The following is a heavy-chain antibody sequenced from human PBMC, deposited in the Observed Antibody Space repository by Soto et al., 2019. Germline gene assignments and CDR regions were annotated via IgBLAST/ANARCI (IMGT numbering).Heavy chain of an antibody. D-gene: IGHD1-1*01. CDR2: ISWNSASI. CDR3: VKRARYNWSLDY. J-gene: IGHJ4*02. V-gene: IGHV3-9*01. Sequence: PGGSLRLSCAASGFTFDDYPVHWVRQVPGKGLEWVAGISWNSASIGYGDSVKGRFTISRDNAQNSLYLQMNSLRPDDTALYYCVKRARYNWSLDYWGQGALVTVSS. CDR1: GFTFDDYP.